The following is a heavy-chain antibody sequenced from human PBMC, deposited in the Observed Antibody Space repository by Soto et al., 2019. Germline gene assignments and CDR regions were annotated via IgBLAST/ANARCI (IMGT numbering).Heavy chain of an antibody. Sequence: PSETLSLTCSVSGGSISSPTYYWGWIRQPPGKGLEWIGSIYYSGNTYYNPSLKSRVTISVDTSKNQFSLKLSSVTAADTAVYYCATRQGGSYNWFDPWGQGTLVTVSS. CDR2: IYYSGNT. V-gene: IGHV4-39*01. D-gene: IGHD2-15*01. CDR3: ATRQGGSYNWFDP. J-gene: IGHJ5*02. CDR1: GGSISSPTYY.